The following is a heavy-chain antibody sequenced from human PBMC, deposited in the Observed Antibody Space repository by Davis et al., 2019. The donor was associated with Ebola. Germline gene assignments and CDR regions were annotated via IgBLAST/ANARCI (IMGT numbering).Heavy chain of an antibody. Sequence: ASVPVSCKASLYTFTGHYMLRFRLAPGHGLEWMGRNNPNSGGTNYAQKFQGRVTMTRDTSISTAYMELSRMRSEDKAVYYCASWGGSYWGQGTLVNVAS. CDR2: NNPNSGGT. D-gene: IGHD1-26*01. CDR3: ASWGGSY. CDR1: LYTFTGHY. J-gene: IGHJ4*02. V-gene: IGHV1-2*06.